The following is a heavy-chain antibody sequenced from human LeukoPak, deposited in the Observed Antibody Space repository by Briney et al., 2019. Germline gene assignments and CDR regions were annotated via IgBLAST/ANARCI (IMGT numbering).Heavy chain of an antibody. CDR1: GYTFTSYD. V-gene: IGHV1-8*01. CDR3: ARARHCTNGVCYMYYFDY. D-gene: IGHD2-8*01. Sequence: ASVKVSCKASGYTFTSYDINWVRQATGQGLEWMGWMNPNSGNTGYAQKFQGRVTMTRNTFISTAYMELSSLRSEDTAVYYCARARHCTNGVCYMYYFDYWGQGTLVTVSS. CDR2: MNPNSGNT. J-gene: IGHJ4*02.